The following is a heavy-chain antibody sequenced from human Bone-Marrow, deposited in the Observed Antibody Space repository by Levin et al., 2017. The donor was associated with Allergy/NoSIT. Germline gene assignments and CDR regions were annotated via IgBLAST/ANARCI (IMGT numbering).Heavy chain of an antibody. J-gene: IGHJ4*02. V-gene: IGHV3-20*04. D-gene: IGHD3-10*01. CDR1: GFTFDDYV. CDR3: ARGMAGSGSYYNSHELDF. CDR2: INWNGGST. Sequence: GGSLRLSCAASGFTFDDYVMSWVRHAPGKGLEWVSGINWNGGSTGYADSVKCRFSIFRDNAKNSLFLQMDSLRAEDTAFYYCARGMAGSGSYYNSHELDFWGQGTLVTVSS.